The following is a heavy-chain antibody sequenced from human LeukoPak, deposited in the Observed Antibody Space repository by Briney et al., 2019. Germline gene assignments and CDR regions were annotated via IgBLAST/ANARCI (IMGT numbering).Heavy chain of an antibody. CDR1: GGTFSSYA. CDR2: IIPIFGTA. V-gene: IGHV1-69*01. J-gene: IGHJ5*02. D-gene: IGHD4-11*01. Sequence: ASVKVSCKASGGTFSSYAISWVRQAPGQGLEWMGGIIPIFGTANYAQKFQGRVTITADESTSTAYMELRSLRSDDTAVYYCARAKGRGSNYAGFDPWGQGTLVTVSS. CDR3: ARAKGRGSNYAGFDP.